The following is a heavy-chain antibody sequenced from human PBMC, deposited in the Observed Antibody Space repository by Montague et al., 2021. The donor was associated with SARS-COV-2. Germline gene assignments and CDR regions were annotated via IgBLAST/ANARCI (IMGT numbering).Heavy chain of an antibody. D-gene: IGHD3-9*01. CDR1: GGSFSGYY. Sequence: SETLSLTCAVYGGSFSGYYWSWIRQPPGKGLEWIGEINDGGGTNYNPSLKSRVTISVDTSKNQFSLKLSSVTAADTAVYYCARHALGYFDWLNEGYFDYWGQGTLVTVSS. J-gene: IGHJ4*02. V-gene: IGHV4-34*01. CDR3: ARHALGYFDWLNEGYFDY. CDR2: INDGGGT.